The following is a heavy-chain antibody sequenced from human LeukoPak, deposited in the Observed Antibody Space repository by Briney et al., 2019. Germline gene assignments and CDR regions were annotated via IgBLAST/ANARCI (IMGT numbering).Heavy chain of an antibody. Sequence: SETLSLTCTVSGGSISSGGYYWSWIRQHPGKGLEWIGYIYYSGSTYYNPSLKSRVTISVDTSKNQFSLKLSSVTAADTAVYYCARFIAAADYFDYWGHGTLVTVSS. V-gene: IGHV4-31*03. CDR1: GGSISSGGYY. CDR2: IYYSGST. CDR3: ARFIAAADYFDY. D-gene: IGHD6-13*01. J-gene: IGHJ4*01.